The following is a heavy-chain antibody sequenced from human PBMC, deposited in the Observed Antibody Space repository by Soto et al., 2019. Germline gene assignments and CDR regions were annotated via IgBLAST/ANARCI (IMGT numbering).Heavy chain of an antibody. Sequence: SETLSLTCAVSGGSISSGGYSWSWIRQPPGKGLEWIGYIYHSGSTYYNPSLKSRVTISVDRSKNQFSLRLDSLTAADTAVYYCARETAMVPYNWFDPWGQGTLVTVS. V-gene: IGHV4-30-2*01. J-gene: IGHJ5*02. CDR3: ARETAMVPYNWFDP. CDR1: GGSISSGGYS. CDR2: IYHSGST. D-gene: IGHD5-18*01.